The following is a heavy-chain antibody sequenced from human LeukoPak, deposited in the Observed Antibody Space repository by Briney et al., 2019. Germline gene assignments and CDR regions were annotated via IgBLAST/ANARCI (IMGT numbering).Heavy chain of an antibody. CDR3: ARSHSAYGGFFDY. Sequence: SETLSLTCTVSSDSINSYYWSWIRQPAGKGLEWIGRIYSSGTTNYNPSLKSRVTISVDTSKNQFSLKLTSLTAADTALYYCARSHSAYGGFFDYWGQGTLVSVSS. D-gene: IGHD4-23*01. J-gene: IGHJ4*02. CDR2: IYSSGTT. CDR1: SDSINSYY. V-gene: IGHV4-4*07.